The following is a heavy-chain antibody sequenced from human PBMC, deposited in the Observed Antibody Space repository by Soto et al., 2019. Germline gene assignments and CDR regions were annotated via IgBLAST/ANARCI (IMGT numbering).Heavy chain of an antibody. CDR1: GGSVSDSSSYY. V-gene: IGHV4-39*02. CDR3: ARIVLAGFPSYYFDN. Sequence: QLQLQESGPGLVKPSETLSLTCSVSGGSVSDSSSYYWAWVRQPPGKGLEWIATIYYSGSTYYKSSLKSRVTISLDTSENYFSLKLGSVTAADTAVYYCARIVLAGFPSYYFDNWGQGTLVTVSS. CDR2: IYYSGST. D-gene: IGHD3-9*01. J-gene: IGHJ4*02.